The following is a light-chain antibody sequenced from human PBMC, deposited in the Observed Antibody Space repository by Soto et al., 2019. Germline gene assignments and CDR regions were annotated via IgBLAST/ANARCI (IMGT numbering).Light chain of an antibody. V-gene: IGKV3-15*01. CDR3: QQYNNWPPRYT. J-gene: IGKJ2*01. CDR1: QSVSSN. CDR2: GAS. Sequence: EIVMTQSPATLSVSPGERATLSCRASQSVSSNLAWYQQKRGQAPRLLIYGASTRATGIPARFSGSGYGTEFTLTISSLQSEDFAVYYCQQYNNWPPRYTFGQGTKLEIK.